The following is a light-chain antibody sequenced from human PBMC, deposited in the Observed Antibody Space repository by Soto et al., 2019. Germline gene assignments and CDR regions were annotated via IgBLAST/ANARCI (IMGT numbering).Light chain of an antibody. Sequence: EIVLTQSPGTLSLSPGERATLSCRASQSVSSSYLAWYQQKPGQAPRLLIYGASSRATGIPDRFSGSGSGTDSTLTISRLEPEDFAVYYCQQYGSSPHTFGQGTNLEIK. CDR2: GAS. CDR1: QSVSSSY. J-gene: IGKJ2*01. V-gene: IGKV3-20*01. CDR3: QQYGSSPHT.